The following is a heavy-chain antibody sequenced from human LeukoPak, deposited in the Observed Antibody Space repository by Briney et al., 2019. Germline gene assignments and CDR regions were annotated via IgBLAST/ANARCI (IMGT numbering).Heavy chain of an antibody. CDR3: ASSVRGSYYYYYMDV. J-gene: IGHJ6*03. CDR1: GYTFTSYG. CDR2: IIPIFGTA. V-gene: IGHV1-69*06. Sequence: SVKVSCKASGYTFTSYGISWVRQAPGQGLEWMGGIIPIFGTANYAQKFQGRVTITADKSTSTAYMELSSLRSEDTAVYYCASSVRGSYYYYYMDVWGKGTTVTVSS. D-gene: IGHD3-16*01.